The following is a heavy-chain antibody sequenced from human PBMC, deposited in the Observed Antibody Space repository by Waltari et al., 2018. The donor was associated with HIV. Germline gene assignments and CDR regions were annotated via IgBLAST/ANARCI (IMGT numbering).Heavy chain of an antibody. CDR1: GGSISSYY. Sequence: QVQLQESGPGLVKPSEPLSLTCTVSGGSISSYYWRWTRQPPGKGLEGIGYIYYSGRTTYSPSRKSRVTMSVDTAKNPFSLKLSSVTAAETAVYYCASFYHYGSGSLGAFDIWGQGTMVTVSS. CDR3: ASFYHYGSGSLGAFDI. J-gene: IGHJ3*02. CDR2: IYYSGRT. D-gene: IGHD3-10*01. V-gene: IGHV4-59*01.